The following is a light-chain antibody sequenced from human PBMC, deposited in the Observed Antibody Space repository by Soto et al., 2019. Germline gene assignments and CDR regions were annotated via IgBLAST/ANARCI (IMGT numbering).Light chain of an antibody. CDR3: QQSYSSPPT. Sequence: DIQMTQSPSSLSASVEDRVIITCRASQSISNHLNWYQQKPGKAPKLLIFAASSLQSGVPSRFSGSRSGPDFTLTTSSXQPEDFATYYCQQSYSSPPTFGQGTKVDIK. V-gene: IGKV1-39*01. CDR2: AAS. J-gene: IGKJ1*01. CDR1: QSISNH.